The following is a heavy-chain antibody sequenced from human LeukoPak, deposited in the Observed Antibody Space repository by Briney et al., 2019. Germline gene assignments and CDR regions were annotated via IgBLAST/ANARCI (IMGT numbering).Heavy chain of an antibody. V-gene: IGHV1-2*02. D-gene: IGHD2-2*01. J-gene: IGHJ6*02. Sequence: ASVKVSCKASGYTFTGYYMHWVRQAPGQGLEWMGWINPNSGGTNYAQKSQGRVTMTRDTSISTAYMELSRLRSDDTAVYYCAREGGPGYCSSTSCYAGYYYYYGMDVWGQGTTVTVSS. CDR2: INPNSGGT. CDR1: GYTFTGYY. CDR3: AREGGPGYCSSTSCYAGYYYYYGMDV.